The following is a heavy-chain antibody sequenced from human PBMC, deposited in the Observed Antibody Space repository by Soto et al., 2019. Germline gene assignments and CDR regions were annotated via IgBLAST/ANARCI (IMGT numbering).Heavy chain of an antibody. CDR1: GYTFTGYY. J-gene: IGHJ4*02. Sequence: ASVKVSCKASGYTFTGYYIHWVRQAPGQGLEWMGWINPNSGGTNYAQKFQGWVTMTGDTSINTAYMELTRLISDDTAVYYCATHSIAATGTPDPQFDYWGQGTLVTVSS. CDR2: INPNSGGT. D-gene: IGHD6-13*01. V-gene: IGHV1-2*04. CDR3: ATHSIAATGTPDPQFDY.